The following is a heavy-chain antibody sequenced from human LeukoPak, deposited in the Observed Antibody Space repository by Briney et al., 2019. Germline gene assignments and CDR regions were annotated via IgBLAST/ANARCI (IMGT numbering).Heavy chain of an antibody. Sequence: PSETLSLTCTVSGGSISSYYWSWIRQPPGKGLEWIGYIYYSGSTNYNPSLKSRVTISVDTSKNQFSLKLSSVTAADTAVYYCARSPLWLLSSSNWFDPWGQGTLVTVSS. D-gene: IGHD3-3*01. J-gene: IGHJ5*02. V-gene: IGHV4-59*08. CDR3: ARSPLWLLSSSNWFDP. CDR1: GGSISSYY. CDR2: IYYSGST.